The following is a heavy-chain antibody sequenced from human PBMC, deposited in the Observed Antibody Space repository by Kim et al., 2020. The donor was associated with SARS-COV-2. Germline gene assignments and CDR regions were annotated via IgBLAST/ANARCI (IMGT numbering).Heavy chain of an antibody. Sequence: SETLSLTCAVYGGSFSGYYWSWIRQPPGKGLEWIGEINHSGSTNYNPSLKSRVTISVDTSKNQFSLKLSSVTAADTAVYYCARGYGDPHWGQGTLVTVSS. J-gene: IGHJ4*02. V-gene: IGHV4-34*01. CDR1: GGSFSGYY. CDR2: INHSGST. CDR3: ARGYGDPH. D-gene: IGHD4-17*01.